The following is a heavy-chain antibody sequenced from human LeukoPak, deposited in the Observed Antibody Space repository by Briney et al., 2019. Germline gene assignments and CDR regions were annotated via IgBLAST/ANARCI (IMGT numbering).Heavy chain of an antibody. CDR1: GGSISSGDYY. V-gene: IGHV4-30-4*01. J-gene: IGHJ4*02. CDR2: IYYSGST. D-gene: IGHD3-10*01. Sequence: SETLSLTCTVSGGSISSGDYYWSWLRQPPGKGLEWIGYIYYSGSTYYNPSLKSRVTMSVDTSKNQFSLKLSSVTAADTAVYYCASYGSGSYFGFSYWGQGTLVTVSS. CDR3: ASYGSGSYFGFSY.